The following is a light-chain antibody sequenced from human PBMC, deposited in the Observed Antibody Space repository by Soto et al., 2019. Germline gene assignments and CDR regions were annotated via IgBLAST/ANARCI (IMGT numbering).Light chain of an antibody. J-gene: IGLJ1*01. Sequence: QSVLTQPASVSGSPGQSITISCTGTSRDVGGYNYVSWYQQHPGKAPKLMIYDVRNRPSGVSNRFSGSKSVNTASLNISGLHDEDEADYYCSSYTPISTYVFGTGTKVXVL. CDR2: DVR. V-gene: IGLV2-14*01. CDR1: SRDVGGYNY. CDR3: SSYTPISTYV.